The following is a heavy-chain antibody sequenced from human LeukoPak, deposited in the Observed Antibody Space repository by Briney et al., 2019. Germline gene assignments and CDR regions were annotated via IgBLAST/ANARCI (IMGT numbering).Heavy chain of an antibody. Sequence: SETLSLTCAVYGGSFSGYYWSWIRQPPGKGLEWIGEINHSGSTNYNPSLKSRVTISVDTSKNQFSLKLSSVTAADTAVYYCARLLGRRFDPWGQGTLVTVSS. V-gene: IGHV4-34*01. CDR3: ARLLGRRFDP. CDR1: GGSFSGYY. CDR2: INHSGST. J-gene: IGHJ5*02.